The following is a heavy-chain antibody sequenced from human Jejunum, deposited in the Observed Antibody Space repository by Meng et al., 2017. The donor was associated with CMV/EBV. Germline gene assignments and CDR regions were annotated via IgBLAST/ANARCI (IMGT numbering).Heavy chain of an antibody. CDR3: ATTYSGRYETS. Sequence: SCKATGYTFHGYQMHWVRQAPGQGLEWVGRINPKNGDTKYAEKFQGRVTMTRDTSITTAYMEVSRLRSDDTALYYCATTYSGRYETSWGQGTLVTVSS. CDR1: GYTFHGYQ. J-gene: IGHJ4*02. CDR2: INPKNGDT. D-gene: IGHD1-26*01. V-gene: IGHV1-2*06.